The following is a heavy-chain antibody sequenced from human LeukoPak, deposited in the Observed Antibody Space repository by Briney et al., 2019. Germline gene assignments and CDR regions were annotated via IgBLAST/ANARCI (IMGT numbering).Heavy chain of an antibody. J-gene: IGHJ6*02. CDR3: ARDFLVIERPLCGMDV. V-gene: IGHV3-21*01. CDR1: GFTFSSYS. D-gene: IGHD2/OR15-2a*01. CDR2: ISSSSSYI. Sequence: PGGSLRLSCAASGFTFSSYSMNWVRQAPGKGLEWVSSISSSSSYIYYADSVKGRLTISRDNAKNSLYLQMNSLRAEDTAVYYCARDFLVIERPLCGMDVWGQGTTVTVSS.